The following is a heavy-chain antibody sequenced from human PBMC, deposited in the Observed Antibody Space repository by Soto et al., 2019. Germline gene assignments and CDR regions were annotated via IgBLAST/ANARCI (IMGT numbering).Heavy chain of an antibody. J-gene: IGHJ4*02. CDR1: GFTFSSYG. Sequence: QVQLVESGGGVVQPGRSLRLSCAASGFTFSSYGMHWVRQAPGKGLEWVAVIWYDGSNKYYADSVKGRFTISRDNSKNTLYLHMNSLRAEDTAVYYCARDVYYGDGGDYWGQGTLVTVSS. V-gene: IGHV3-33*01. CDR3: ARDVYYGDGGDY. D-gene: IGHD4-17*01. CDR2: IWYDGSNK.